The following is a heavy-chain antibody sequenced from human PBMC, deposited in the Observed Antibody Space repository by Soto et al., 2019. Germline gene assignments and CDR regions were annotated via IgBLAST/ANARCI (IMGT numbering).Heavy chain of an antibody. V-gene: IGHV3-9*01. CDR2: ISWNSCSI. Sequence: EVQLVESGGGLVQPGRSPRLSCAASGFTFDDYAMHWVRQAPGKGLEWVSGISWNSCSIGYADSVTGRFTISRDNAKNSLYLQMNSLRAEDTALYYGAKAESGYDQYNLFDPWGQGTLVTVSS. J-gene: IGHJ5*02. D-gene: IGHD5-12*01. CDR1: GFTFDDYA. CDR3: AKAESGYDQYNLFDP.